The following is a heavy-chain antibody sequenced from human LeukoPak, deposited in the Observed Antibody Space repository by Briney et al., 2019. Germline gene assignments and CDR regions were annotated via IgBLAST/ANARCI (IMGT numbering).Heavy chain of an antibody. Sequence: GGSLRLSCAASGFTFSSYAMSWVRQAPRKGLEWVSAISGSGGSTYYADSVKGRFTISRDNSKTTLYLQMNSLRAEDTAVYYCAKVKRGATLFDYWGQGTLVTVSS. CDR3: AKVKRGATLFDY. CDR2: ISGSGGST. CDR1: GFTFSSYA. D-gene: IGHD1-26*01. V-gene: IGHV3-23*01. J-gene: IGHJ4*02.